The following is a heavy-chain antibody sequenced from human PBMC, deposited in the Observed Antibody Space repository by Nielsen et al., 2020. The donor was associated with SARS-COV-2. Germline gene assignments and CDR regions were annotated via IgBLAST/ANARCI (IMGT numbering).Heavy chain of an antibody. CDR2: IYYPGIYRGIT. Sequence: GSLRLSCSVSGDSISGYYWNWIRQPPGKGLEWIGYIYYPGIYRGITNYHPSLNSRVTISLDTSKNQFSLDLTSVTAADTAVYYCARGFDYWGQGTLVTVSS. V-gene: IGHV4-59*13. CDR1: GDSISGYY. J-gene: IGHJ4*02. CDR3: ARGFDY.